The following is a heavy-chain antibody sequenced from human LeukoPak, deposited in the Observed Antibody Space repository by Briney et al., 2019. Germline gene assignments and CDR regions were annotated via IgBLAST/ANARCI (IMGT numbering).Heavy chain of an antibody. J-gene: IGHJ6*02. V-gene: IGHV3-23*01. CDR3: ASGSTPFLGLFHDYYYYYGMDV. Sequence: GGSLRLSCAASGFAFSSYAMTWVRQAPGKGLEWVSLISGSGGSTYYADSVKGRFTISRDNSKNTLYLQMNSLRAEDTAVYYCASGSTPFLGLFHDYYYYYGMDVWGQGTTVTVSS. CDR1: GFAFSSYA. CDR2: ISGSGGST. D-gene: IGHD3-22*01.